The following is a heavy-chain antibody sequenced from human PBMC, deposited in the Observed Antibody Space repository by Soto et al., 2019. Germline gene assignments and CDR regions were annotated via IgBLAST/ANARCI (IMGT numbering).Heavy chain of an antibody. D-gene: IGHD3-3*01. CDR1: GFTFSNCG. J-gene: IGHJ5*02. CDR3: AKGRDFWSGPAGRDWFDP. V-gene: IGHV3-30*18. Sequence: GGSLRLSCAASGFTFSNCGMHWVRQAPGKGLEGVAVISYDGSDKYYADSVKGRFTISRDNSKNTLYLQMNSLRAEDTAVYYCAKGRDFWSGPAGRDWFDPWGQGTLVTVSS. CDR2: ISYDGSDK.